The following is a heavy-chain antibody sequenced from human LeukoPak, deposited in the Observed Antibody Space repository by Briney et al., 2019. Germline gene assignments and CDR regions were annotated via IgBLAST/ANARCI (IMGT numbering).Heavy chain of an antibody. J-gene: IGHJ3*01. CDR3: ARGSGSTTVTPFDF. CDR2: MYYSRST. D-gene: IGHD4-17*01. V-gene: IGHV4-61*05. Sequence: SETLSLTCTVSGGSISSSSYYWGWIRQPPGKGLEWIGSMYYSRSTNYSPSLKSRVTISVDTSKNQFSLRLSSVTPADTAVYYCARGSGSTTVTPFDFWGQGTMVTVSS. CDR1: GGSISSSSYY.